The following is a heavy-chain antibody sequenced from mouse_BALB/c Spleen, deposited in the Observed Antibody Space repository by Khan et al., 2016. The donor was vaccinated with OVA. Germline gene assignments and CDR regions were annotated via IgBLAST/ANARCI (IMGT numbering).Heavy chain of an antibody. CDR1: GYTFTTYW. Sequence: QVQLKQSGAELARPAASVKLSCKASGYTFTTYWMQWVKQSPGQGLEWIGTIYPGDVDTRYAQKFKGKATLTADKSSSTAYMQLSSLTSEDSVVYYCASYRYDFFDYWGQGTTLTVSS. V-gene: IGHV1-87*01. CDR2: IYPGDVDT. J-gene: IGHJ2*01. CDR3: ASYRYDFFDY. D-gene: IGHD2-14*01.